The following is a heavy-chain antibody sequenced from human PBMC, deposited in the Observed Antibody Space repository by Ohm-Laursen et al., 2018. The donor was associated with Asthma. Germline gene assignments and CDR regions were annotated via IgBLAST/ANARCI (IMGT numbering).Heavy chain of an antibody. Sequence: SETLSLTCTVSGGSISSGSYYWSWIRQHPGKGLEWIGHIYYSGSTYYNPSLKSRVTISIDTSKNQFSLKLSSVTAADTAVYYCVREDFDWPPGYCDYWGQGTLVTVSS. CDR3: VREDFDWPPGYCDY. CDR1: GGSISSGSYY. J-gene: IGHJ4*02. CDR2: IYYSGST. V-gene: IGHV4-31*03. D-gene: IGHD3-9*01.